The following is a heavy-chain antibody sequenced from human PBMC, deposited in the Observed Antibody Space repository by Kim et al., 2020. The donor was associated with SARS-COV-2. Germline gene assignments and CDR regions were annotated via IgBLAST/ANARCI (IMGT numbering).Heavy chain of an antibody. Sequence: GGSLRLSCTASGFTFNSHWMSWVRQAPGKGLEWVANTKYDGSTKNYVESMKGRFTISRDNAKNALYLQMNSLRVEDTAVYYCARGGYSNFDFWGQGT. CDR3: ARGGYSNFDF. J-gene: IGHJ4*02. D-gene: IGHD2-21*01. CDR2: TKYDGSTK. V-gene: IGHV3-7*01. CDR1: GFTFNSHW.